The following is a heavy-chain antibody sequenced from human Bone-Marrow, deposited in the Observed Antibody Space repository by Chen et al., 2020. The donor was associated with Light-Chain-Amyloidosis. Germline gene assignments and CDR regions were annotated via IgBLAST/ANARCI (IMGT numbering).Heavy chain of an antibody. CDR2: IYPDDSDA. J-gene: IGHJ4*02. D-gene: IGHD5-12*01. CDR3: ARRRDGYNFDY. V-gene: IGHV5-51*01. CDR1: GYTFPNYW. Sequence: EVPLEQSGQEVKEPGESLKISWKGSGYTFPNYWIGWVRQMPGKGLEWMGVIYPDDSDARYSPSFEGQVTISADKSITTAYLQWRSLKASDTAMYYCARRRDGYNFDYWGQGTLVTVSS.